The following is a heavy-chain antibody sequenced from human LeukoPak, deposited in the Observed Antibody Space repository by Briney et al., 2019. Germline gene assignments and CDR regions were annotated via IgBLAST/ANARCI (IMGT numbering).Heavy chain of an antibody. D-gene: IGHD3-3*01. CDR1: GFTFSSYS. CDR2: ISSSSSTI. J-gene: IGHJ3*02. V-gene: IGHV3-48*01. CDR3: ARASGDVYPLRFLERATEAGAFDI. Sequence: GGSLRLSCAASGFTFSSYSMNWVRQAPGKVLEWVSYISSSSSTIYYADSVKGRFTISRDNAKNSLYLQMNSLRAEDTAVYYCARASGDVYPLRFLERATEAGAFDIWGQGTMVTVSS.